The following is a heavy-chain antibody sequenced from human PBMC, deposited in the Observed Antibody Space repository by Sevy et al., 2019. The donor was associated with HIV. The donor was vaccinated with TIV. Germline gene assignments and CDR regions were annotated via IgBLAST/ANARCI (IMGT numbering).Heavy chain of an antibody. CDR1: GFTFDDYT. Sequence: GGSLRLSCAASGFTFDDYTMHWVRQAPGKGLEWVSLISWDGGSTYYADSVKGRFTISRDNSKNSLYLQMNSLRTEETALYYCAKDGSRLRFLEWSEYYYYGMDVWGQGTTVTVSS. D-gene: IGHD3-3*01. V-gene: IGHV3-43*01. CDR2: ISWDGGST. CDR3: AKDGSRLRFLEWSEYYYYGMDV. J-gene: IGHJ6*02.